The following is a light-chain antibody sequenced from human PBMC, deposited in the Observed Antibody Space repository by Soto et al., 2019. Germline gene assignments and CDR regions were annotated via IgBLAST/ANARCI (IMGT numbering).Light chain of an antibody. J-gene: IGKJ1*01. CDR3: QQYGSSRWT. V-gene: IGKV3-20*01. CDR2: GAS. CDR1: QSVSTNY. Sequence: EIVLTQSPGTLSLSPGERATLSCRASQSVSTNYLAWYQQKPGQAPRVLIYGASSRAIGIPDRFSGSGSGTDFTLTISRLESEDFAVYYCQQYGSSRWTFGQGTKVEIK.